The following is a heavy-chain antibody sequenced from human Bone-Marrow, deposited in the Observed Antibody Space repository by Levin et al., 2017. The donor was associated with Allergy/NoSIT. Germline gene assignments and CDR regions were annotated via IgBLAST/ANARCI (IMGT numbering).Heavy chain of an antibody. V-gene: IGHV3-15*01. CDR1: GFTFSNAW. J-gene: IGHJ4*02. CDR3: TTVPSSWRIRPLDDS. D-gene: IGHD6-13*01. CDR2: IKSKSDGATT. Sequence: PGGSLRLSCAASGFTFSNAWMSWVRQSPGKGLEWLGLIKSKSDGATTDYAAPVNGRFTISRDDSKNTLYLQMDSLKPDDTAVYYCTTVPSSWRIRPLDDSWGQGTLVTVSS.